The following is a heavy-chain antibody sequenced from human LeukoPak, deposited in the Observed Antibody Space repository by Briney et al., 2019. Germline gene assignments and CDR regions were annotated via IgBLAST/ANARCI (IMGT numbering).Heavy chain of an antibody. CDR3: ARDLDDFWSGYSQYYFDY. CDR1: GYTFTGYY. CDR2: INPNSGGT. V-gene: IGHV1-2*02. J-gene: IGHJ4*02. D-gene: IGHD3-3*01. Sequence: ASVKVSCKASGYTFTGYYMHWVRQAPGQGLEWMGWINPNSGGTNYAQKFQGRVTMTRDTSIGTAYMELSRLRSDDTAVYYCARDLDDFWSGYSQYYFDYWGQGTLVTVSS.